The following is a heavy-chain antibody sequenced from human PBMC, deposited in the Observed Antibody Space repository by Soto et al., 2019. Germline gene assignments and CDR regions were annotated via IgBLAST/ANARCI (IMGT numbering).Heavy chain of an antibody. CDR3: ARKPHDYGDPSDDY. Sequence: SVKVFCKASGGTFSSYAISWVRQAPGQGLEWMGGIIPIFGTANYAQKFQGRVTITADESTSTAYMELSSLRSEDTAVYYCARKPHDYGDPSDDYWGQGTLVTVSS. CDR1: GGTFSSYA. V-gene: IGHV1-69*13. D-gene: IGHD4-17*01. CDR2: IIPIFGTA. J-gene: IGHJ4*02.